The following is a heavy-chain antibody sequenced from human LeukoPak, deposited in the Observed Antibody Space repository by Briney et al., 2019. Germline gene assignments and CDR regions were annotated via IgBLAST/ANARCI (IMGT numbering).Heavy chain of an antibody. J-gene: IGHJ5*02. CDR1: GFTFSSYW. CDR2: INSDGSST. Sequence: GGSLRLSCAASGFTFSSYWMHWVRQAPGKGLVWVSRINSDGSSTSYADSVKGRFTISRDNAKNTLYLQMNSLRAEDTAVYYCARDAAQYYYDRSGYSPRFDPWGQGTLVTVSS. V-gene: IGHV3-74*01. CDR3: ARDAAQYYYDRSGYSPRFDP. D-gene: IGHD3-22*01.